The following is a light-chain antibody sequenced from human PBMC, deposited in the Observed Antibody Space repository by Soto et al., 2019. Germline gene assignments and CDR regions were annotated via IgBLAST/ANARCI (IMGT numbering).Light chain of an antibody. CDR2: EVS. Sequence: QSVLTQPASVSGSLGQSITISCTGTSSDVGGYNFVSWYQQHPGKAPKLTIYEVSNRSSGVSNRFSGSKSGNTASLTISGLLAEDEADYYCSSYTSSSTLEVVFGGGTKVTVL. V-gene: IGLV2-14*01. CDR3: SSYTSSSTLEVV. CDR1: SSDVGGYNF. J-gene: IGLJ2*01.